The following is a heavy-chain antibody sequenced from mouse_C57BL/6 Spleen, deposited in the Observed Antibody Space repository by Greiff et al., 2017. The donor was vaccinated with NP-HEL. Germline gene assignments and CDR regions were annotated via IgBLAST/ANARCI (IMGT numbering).Heavy chain of an antibody. CDR3: ARSPGHAMDY. V-gene: IGHV5-17*01. D-gene: IGHD3-3*01. CDR2: ISSGSSTI. Sequence: EVHLVESGGGLVKPGGSLKLSCAASGFTFSDYGMHWVRQAPEKGLEWVAYISSGSSTIYSADTVKGRFTISRDNAKNTLFLQMTSLRSEDTAMYYWARSPGHAMDYWGQGTSVTVSS. CDR1: GFTFSDYG. J-gene: IGHJ4*01.